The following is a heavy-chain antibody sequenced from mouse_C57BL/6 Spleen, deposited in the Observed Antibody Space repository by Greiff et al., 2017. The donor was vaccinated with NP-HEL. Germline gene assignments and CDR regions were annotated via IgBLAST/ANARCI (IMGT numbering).Heavy chain of an antibody. Sequence: QVQLQQPGAELVRPGTSVKLSCKASGYTFTSYWMHWVKQRPGQGLEWIGVIDPSDSYTNYNQKFKGKATLTVDTSSSTAYMQLSSLTSEDSAVYYCARGYGSSSWFAYWGQGTLVTVSA. CDR3: ARGYGSSSWFAY. V-gene: IGHV1-59*01. CDR2: IDPSDSYT. D-gene: IGHD1-1*01. J-gene: IGHJ3*01. CDR1: GYTFTSYW.